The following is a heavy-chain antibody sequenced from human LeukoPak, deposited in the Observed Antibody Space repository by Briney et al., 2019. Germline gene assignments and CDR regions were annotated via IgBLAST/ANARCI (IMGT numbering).Heavy chain of an antibody. CDR3: ARVLVGATADAFDI. Sequence: GGSLRLSCAASGFTYSSYSLNWVRQAPGKGLEWVSVIYSGGSTYYADSVKGRFTISRHNSKNTLHLQMNSLRAEDTAVYYCARVLVGATADAFDIWGQGTMVTVSS. D-gene: IGHD1-26*01. V-gene: IGHV3-53*04. CDR2: IYSGGST. J-gene: IGHJ3*02. CDR1: GFTYSSYS.